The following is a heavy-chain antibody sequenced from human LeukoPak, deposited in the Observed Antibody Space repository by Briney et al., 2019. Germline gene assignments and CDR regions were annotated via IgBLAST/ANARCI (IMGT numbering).Heavy chain of an antibody. V-gene: IGHV3-48*03. CDR1: GFTFRSYE. CDR2: ISSSGDII. D-gene: IGHD3-10*01. J-gene: IGHJ6*02. Sequence: PGGSLRLSCAASGFTFRSYEMIWVRQAPGKGLEWVSYISSSGDIIHYASSVRGRFAISRDNAKNLLYLQMNSLRAEDTAVYYCAKSGGTYQYYGMDVWGQGTTVTVSS. CDR3: AKSGGTYQYYGMDV.